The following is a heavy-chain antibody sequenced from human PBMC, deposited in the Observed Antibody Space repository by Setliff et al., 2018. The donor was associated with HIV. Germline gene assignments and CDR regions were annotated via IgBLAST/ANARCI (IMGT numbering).Heavy chain of an antibody. CDR2: ISSSGSPI. V-gene: IGHV3-48*03. Sequence: PGGSLRLSCAASGLIFSSYEMNWVRQAPGKGLEWVSYISSSGSPIHYADSVRGRFTISRDNAKKSLYLQMNSLRAEDTAAYYCARGGSNSWSPFDYWGQGTLVTVSS. CDR3: ARGGSNSWSPFDY. J-gene: IGHJ4*02. D-gene: IGHD6-13*01. CDR1: GLIFSSYE.